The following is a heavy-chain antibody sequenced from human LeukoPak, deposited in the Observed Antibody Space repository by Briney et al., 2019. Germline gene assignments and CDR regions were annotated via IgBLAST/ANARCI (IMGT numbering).Heavy chain of an antibody. J-gene: IGHJ4*02. CDR1: GGTFSSYA. CDR3: ASREYSSNWLAVDY. D-gene: IGHD6-13*01. V-gene: IGHV1-69*13. Sequence: ASVKVSCKASGGTFSSYAISWVRQAPGQGLERMGGIIPIFGTANYAQKFQGRVTITADESTSTAYMELSSLRSEDTAVYYCASREYSSNWLAVDYWGQGTLVTVSS. CDR2: IIPIFGTA.